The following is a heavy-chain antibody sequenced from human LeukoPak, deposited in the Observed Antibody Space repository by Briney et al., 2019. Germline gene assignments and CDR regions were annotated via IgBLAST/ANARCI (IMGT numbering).Heavy chain of an antibody. CDR3: ARSAGSISWYEGYYFDF. Sequence: PGGSLRLSCAASGFIFRSYWMSWVRQAPGKGLEWVANIKQDGSEKYYVDSVKGRFTISRDNPKNSLYLQMNSLRAEDTAVYYCARSAGSISWYEGYYFDFWGQGSQVTVSS. V-gene: IGHV3-7*01. CDR2: IKQDGSEK. D-gene: IGHD6-13*01. J-gene: IGHJ4*02. CDR1: GFIFRSYW.